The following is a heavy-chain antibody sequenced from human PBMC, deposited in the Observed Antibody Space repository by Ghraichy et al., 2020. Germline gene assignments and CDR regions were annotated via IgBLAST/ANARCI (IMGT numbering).Heavy chain of an antibody. CDR1: GGSISSYY. J-gene: IGHJ6*02. D-gene: IGHD3-3*01. Sequence: SQTLSLTCTVSGGSISSYYWSWIRQSPGKGLEWIGYIHYSGSTNYNPSLKRRVTMSVDTSKKQLSLKVRSVTAADSAVYYCARSKGASDYDFWSGKYYYARDVWGQGAAVTVSS. V-gene: IGHV4-59*01. CDR2: IHYSGST. CDR3: ARSKGASDYDFWSGKYYYARDV.